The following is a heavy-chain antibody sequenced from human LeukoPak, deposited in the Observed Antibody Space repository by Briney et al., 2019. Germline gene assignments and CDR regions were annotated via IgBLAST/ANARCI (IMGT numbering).Heavy chain of an antibody. V-gene: IGHV1-2*02. CDR1: GYSFTGHY. Sequence: ASVKVSCKASGYSFTGHYMHWVRQAPEEGLEWMGWINPNSGVTSYAQKFQGRVTMTRDTSITTAYMELSSLTSDDTAVYHCAREARGSGTYYSDYWGQGTLVTVSS. CDR2: INPNSGVT. CDR3: AREARGSGTYYSDY. J-gene: IGHJ4*02. D-gene: IGHD3-10*01.